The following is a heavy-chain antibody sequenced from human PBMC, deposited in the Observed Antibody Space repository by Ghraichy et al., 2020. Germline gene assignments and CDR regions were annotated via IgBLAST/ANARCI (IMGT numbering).Heavy chain of an antibody. CDR2: INWNGGST. CDR3: ARARGEGGRNIQPPWGYGGNSDPYYYYYYYMDV. V-gene: IGHV3-20*01. Sequence: GGSLRLSCAASGFTFDDYGMSWVRQAPGKGLEWVSGINWNGGSTGYADSVKGRFTISRDNAKNSLYLQMNSLRAEDTALYHCARARGEGGRNIQPPWGYGGNSDPYYYYYYYMDVWGKGTTVTVSS. J-gene: IGHJ6*03. CDR1: GFTFDDYG. D-gene: IGHD4-23*01.